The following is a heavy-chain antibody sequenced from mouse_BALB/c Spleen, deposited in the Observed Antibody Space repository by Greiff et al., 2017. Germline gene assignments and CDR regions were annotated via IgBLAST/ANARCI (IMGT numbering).Heavy chain of an antibody. J-gene: IGHJ2*01. V-gene: IGHV14-3*02. CDR2: IDPANGNT. CDR1: GFNIKDTY. CDR3: ARSADY. Sequence: VQLKESGAELLKPGASVKLSCTASGFNIKDTYMHWVKQRPEQGLEWIGRIDPANGNTKYDPKFQGKATITADTSSNTAYLQLSSLTSEDTAVYYCARSADYWGQGTTLTVSS.